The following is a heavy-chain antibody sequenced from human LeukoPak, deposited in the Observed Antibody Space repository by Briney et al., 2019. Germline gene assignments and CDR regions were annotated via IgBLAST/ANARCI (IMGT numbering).Heavy chain of an antibody. CDR2: INHSGST. Sequence: KASETLSLTCAVHGGSFSVDYWSWIRQPPGKGLEWIGEINHSGSTNYNPSLKSRVTISVDTSKNQFSLKLSSVTAADKAVFYCASGRGIAAAGKVSGWFDPWGQGTLVTVSS. J-gene: IGHJ5*02. CDR1: GGSFSVDY. V-gene: IGHV4-34*01. D-gene: IGHD6-13*01. CDR3: ASGRGIAAAGKVSGWFDP.